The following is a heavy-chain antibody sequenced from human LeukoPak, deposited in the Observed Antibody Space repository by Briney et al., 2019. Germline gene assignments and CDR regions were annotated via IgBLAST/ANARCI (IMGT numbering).Heavy chain of an antibody. J-gene: IGHJ6*03. Sequence: SETLSLTCTVSGYSISSGYYWGWIRQPPGKGLEWIGSIYYSGSTYYNPSLKSRVTISVDTSKNQFSLKLSSVTAADTAVYYCARHGVSGYSSSWYDYYYYMDVWGKGTTVTVSS. V-gene: IGHV4-38-2*02. CDR3: ARHGVSGYSSSWYDYYYYMDV. D-gene: IGHD6-13*01. CDR2: IYYSGST. CDR1: GYSISSGYY.